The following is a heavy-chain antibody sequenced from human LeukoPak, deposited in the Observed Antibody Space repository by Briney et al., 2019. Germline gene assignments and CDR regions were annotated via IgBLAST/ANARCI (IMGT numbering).Heavy chain of an antibody. CDR2: ISAYNGNT. CDR3: ARDQRVYYYYYGMDV. Sequence: ASVTVSCKASGYTFTSYGISWVRQAPGQGLEWMGWISAYNGNTNYAQKLQGRVTMTTDTSTSTAYMELRSLRSDDTAVYYCARDQRVYYYYYGMDVWGQGTTVTVSS. V-gene: IGHV1-18*01. CDR1: GYTFTSYG. J-gene: IGHJ6*02.